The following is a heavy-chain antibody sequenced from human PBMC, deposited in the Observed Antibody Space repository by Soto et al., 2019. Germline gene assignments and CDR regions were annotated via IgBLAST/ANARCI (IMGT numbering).Heavy chain of an antibody. J-gene: IGHJ4*02. D-gene: IGHD2-21*02. CDR1: GYTLTELS. Sequence: GASVKVSCKVSGYTLTELSMHWVRQAPGKGLEWMGGFDPEDGETIYAQKFQGRVTMTEDTSTDTAYMELSSLRSEDTAVYYCAIIPIYCGGDCLHDYWGQGSLVTGSS. CDR2: FDPEDGET. V-gene: IGHV1-24*01. CDR3: AIIPIYCGGDCLHDY.